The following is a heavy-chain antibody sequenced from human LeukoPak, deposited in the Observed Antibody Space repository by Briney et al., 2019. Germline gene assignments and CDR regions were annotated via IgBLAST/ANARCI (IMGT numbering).Heavy chain of an antibody. CDR3: TRDSGTYNWFDP. CDR1: GFTFSGSA. Sequence: GWSMKLSWGASGFTFSGSAIRWVLLSSGGGLEWVGHIDKKDKGYSTAPAYAASVKGGFTISRDDSINTAYQQKKGLKTEDTARYYCTRDSGTYNWFDPWGQGTLVTVSS. D-gene: IGHD1-26*01. V-gene: IGHV3-73*01. J-gene: IGHJ5*02. CDR2: IDKKDKGYST.